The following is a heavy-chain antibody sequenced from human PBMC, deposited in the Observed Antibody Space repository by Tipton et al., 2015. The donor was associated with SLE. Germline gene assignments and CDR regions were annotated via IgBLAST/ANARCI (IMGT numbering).Heavy chain of an antibody. CDR1: GFTVSSNY. Sequence: SLRLSCAASGFTVSSNYMSWVRQAPGKGLEWVSVIYSGGSTYYADSVKGRFTISRDNAKNSLYLQMNSLRAEDTAVYYCARVGTRIFQHWGQGTLVTVSS. CDR3: ARVGTRIFQH. J-gene: IGHJ1*01. CDR2: IYSGGST. D-gene: IGHD1-1*01. V-gene: IGHV3-66*01.